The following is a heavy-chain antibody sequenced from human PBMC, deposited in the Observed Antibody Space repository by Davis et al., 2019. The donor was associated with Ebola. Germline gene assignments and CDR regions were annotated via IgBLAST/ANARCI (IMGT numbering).Heavy chain of an antibody. CDR2: INEEGNEK. Sequence: GGSLRLSCAASGITFSSVWMTWVRQAPGKGLEWVANINEEGNEKFYVESAQGRFMISRDNAKNSLFLQMNSLRVEDTAVYYCASGYFYADGLDVWGQGATVVVTS. J-gene: IGHJ6*02. CDR1: GITFSSVW. D-gene: IGHD3-22*01. CDR3: ASGYFYADGLDV. V-gene: IGHV3-7*03.